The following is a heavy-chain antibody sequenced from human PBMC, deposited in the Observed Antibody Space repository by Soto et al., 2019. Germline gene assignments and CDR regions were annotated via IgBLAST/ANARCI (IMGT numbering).Heavy chain of an antibody. CDR1: GGSFSGYY. V-gene: IGHV4-34*01. D-gene: IGHD2-21*02. CDR2: INHSGST. Sequence: QVQLQQWGAGLLKPSETLSLTCAVYGGSFSGYYWSWIRQPPGKGLEWIGEINHSGSTNYNPSLRGRVTLSVHTSKSQFAVKLSSVTAADTAVYFCARGGTVVVTVRVAASPSFDLWGRGTLVTVSS. CDR3: ARGGTVVVTVRVAASPSFDL. J-gene: IGHJ2*01.